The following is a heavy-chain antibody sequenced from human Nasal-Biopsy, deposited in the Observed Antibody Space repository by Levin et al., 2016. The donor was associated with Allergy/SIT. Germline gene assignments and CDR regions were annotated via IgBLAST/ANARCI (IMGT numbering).Heavy chain of an antibody. CDR3: ARDVGYSPEF. CDR1: GFTFSSSW. CDR2: IDRDGSLA. Sequence: GGSLRLSCAASGFTFSSSWMHWVRRTPGKGPVWLAHIDRDGSLANYADSVQGRFTISRDNAKNTLYLQMNSLRAEDTAVYHCARDVGYSPEFWGQGVLVTVSS. J-gene: IGHJ4*02. V-gene: IGHV3-74*01. D-gene: IGHD5-18*01.